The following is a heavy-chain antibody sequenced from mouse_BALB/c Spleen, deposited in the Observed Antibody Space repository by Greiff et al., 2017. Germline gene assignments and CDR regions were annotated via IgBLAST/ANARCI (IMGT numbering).Heavy chain of an antibody. CDR3: ARERDYGQAWFAY. J-gene: IGHJ3*01. CDR2: ISSGGSYT. Sequence: DVMLVESGGGLVKPGGSLKLSCAASGFTFSSYAMSWVRQSPEKRLEWVAEISSGGSYTYYPDTVTGRFTISRDNAKNTLYLEMSSLRSEDTAMYYCARERDYGQAWFAYWGQGTLVTVSA. V-gene: IGHV5-9-4*01. D-gene: IGHD1-2*01. CDR1: GFTFSSYA.